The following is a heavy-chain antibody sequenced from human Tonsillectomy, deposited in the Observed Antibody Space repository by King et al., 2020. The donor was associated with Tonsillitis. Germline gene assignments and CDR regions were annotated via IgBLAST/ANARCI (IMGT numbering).Heavy chain of an antibody. CDR2: INPNSGDT. D-gene: IGHD3-3*01. Sequence: VQLVESGAEVKKPGASVKVSCKASGYTFTGYYMHWVRQAPGQGLEWMGWINPNSGDTNYAQKFQGRVTMTRDTSISTAYMELTRLRSVDAAVYYCARGVTIFGVVIIRSAFDIWGQGTMDTVSS. CDR3: ARGVTIFGVVIIRSAFDI. V-gene: IGHV1-2*02. J-gene: IGHJ3*02. CDR1: GYTFTGYY.